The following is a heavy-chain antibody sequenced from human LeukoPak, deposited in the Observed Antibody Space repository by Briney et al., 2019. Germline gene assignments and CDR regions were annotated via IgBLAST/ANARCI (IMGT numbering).Heavy chain of an antibody. V-gene: IGHV5-51*01. D-gene: IGHD6-13*01. CDR3: ARQKEDVAAAGTSYYYYYGMDV. CDR1: GYSFTSYW. Sequence: GESLKISCKGPGYSFTSYWIGWVRQMPGKGLEWMGIIYPGDSDTRYSPSFQGQVTISADKSISTAYLQWSSLKASDTAMYYCARQKEDVAAAGTSYYYYYGMDVWGQGTTVTVSS. CDR2: IYPGDSDT. J-gene: IGHJ6*02.